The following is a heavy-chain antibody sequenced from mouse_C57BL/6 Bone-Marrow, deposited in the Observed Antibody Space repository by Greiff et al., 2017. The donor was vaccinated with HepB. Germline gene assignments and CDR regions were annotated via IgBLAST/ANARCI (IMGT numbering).Heavy chain of an antibody. CDR1: GYTFTSYW. Sequence: QVQLQQPGAELVKPGASVKLSCKASGYTFTSYWMQWVKQRPGQGLEWIGEIDPSDSYTNYNQKFKGKATLTVDTSSSTAYMQLSSLTSEDSAVYYWARSVITTVVAKGFDYWGQGTTLTVSS. CDR2: IDPSDSYT. D-gene: IGHD1-1*01. J-gene: IGHJ2*01. CDR3: ARSVITTVVAKGFDY. V-gene: IGHV1-50*01.